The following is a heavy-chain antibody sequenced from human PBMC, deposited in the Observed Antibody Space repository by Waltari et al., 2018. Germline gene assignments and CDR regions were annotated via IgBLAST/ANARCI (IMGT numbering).Heavy chain of an antibody. D-gene: IGHD3-3*02. CDR3: ARFSKSANWIDP. Sequence: QLQLQASGPGLVKPSETLSLTCTVSGGSISSSGYYWGWIRQSPGKGLEWIGSISYSGITYYNTSLMSRVTISVDTSKNQFSLKLTSVIAAETAVFYCARFSKSANWIDPWGQGTLVTVSS. CDR1: GGSISSSGYY. V-gene: IGHV4-39*01. CDR2: ISYSGIT. J-gene: IGHJ5*02.